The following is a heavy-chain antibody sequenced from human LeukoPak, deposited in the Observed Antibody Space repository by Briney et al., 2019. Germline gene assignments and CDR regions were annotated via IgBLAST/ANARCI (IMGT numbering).Heavy chain of an antibody. CDR3: ARDGHRRYHYDSSGREDAFDI. D-gene: IGHD3-22*01. CDR2: ISGYNGNT. J-gene: IGHJ3*02. V-gene: IGHV1-18*01. CDR1: GGTFSNYA. Sequence: ASVKVSCKASGGTFSNYAFSWVRQAPGQGLEWMGWISGYNGNTKYAQNLQGRVTMTTDTSTSTAYMELRSLRSDDTAVYYCARDGHRRYHYDSSGREDAFDIWGQGTMVTVSS.